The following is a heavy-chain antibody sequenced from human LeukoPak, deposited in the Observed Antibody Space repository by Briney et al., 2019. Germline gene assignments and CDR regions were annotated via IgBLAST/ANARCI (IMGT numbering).Heavy chain of an antibody. CDR2: INPNSGGT. CDR3: AREFDSSGWYGGLDY. V-gene: IGHV1-2*02. Sequence: RASVKVSCKASGYTFTGYYMHWVRQAPGQGLEWMGWINPNSGGTNYAQKFQGRVTMTRDTSISTAYMELSRLRSDDTAVYYCAREFDSSGWYGGLDYWGQGTLVTVSS. D-gene: IGHD6-19*01. J-gene: IGHJ4*02. CDR1: GYTFTGYY.